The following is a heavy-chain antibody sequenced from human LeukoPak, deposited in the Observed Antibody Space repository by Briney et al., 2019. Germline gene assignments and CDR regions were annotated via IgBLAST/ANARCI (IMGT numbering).Heavy chain of an antibody. CDR3: GRDPKLGIRGYTYGYIDY. D-gene: IGHD5-18*01. Sequence: ASVKVSCKASGYTFTGYYMHWARQAPGQGLEWMGWINTNTGNPTYAQGFFTGRYVFSLDTSVSTAYLQINGLKADDTAVYYCGRDPKLGIRGYTYGYIDYWGQGTLVTVAS. J-gene: IGHJ4*02. CDR2: INTNTGNP. CDR1: GYTFTGYY. V-gene: IGHV7-4-1*02.